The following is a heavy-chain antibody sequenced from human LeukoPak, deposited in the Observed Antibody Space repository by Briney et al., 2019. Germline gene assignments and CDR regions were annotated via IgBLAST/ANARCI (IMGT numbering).Heavy chain of an antibody. J-gene: IGHJ1*01. Sequence: ASVKVSCKASGYTFTSYDINWVRQATGQGLEGMGWMNPNSGNTGYAQKFQGRVTMTRNTYISTAYMELSSLRSADTAVYYCARGLRDSSGREYFQHWGQGTLVTVSS. CDR3: ARGLRDSSGREYFQH. D-gene: IGHD3-22*01. CDR2: MNPNSGNT. V-gene: IGHV1-8*01. CDR1: GYTFTSYD.